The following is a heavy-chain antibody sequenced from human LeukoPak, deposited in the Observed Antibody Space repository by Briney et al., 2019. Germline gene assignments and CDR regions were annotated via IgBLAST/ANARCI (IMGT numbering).Heavy chain of an antibody. CDR1: GFTFSSHS. Sequence: GGSLRLSCAASGFTFSSHSINWVRQAPGKGLEWVSYISTGSTTIYYADSVKGRFTISRDNAKNSLYLQMNSLRAEDTAVYYCASHTGAGANFRPFDIWGQGTMVTVSS. CDR3: ASHTGAGANFRPFDI. D-gene: IGHD3-10*01. CDR2: ISTGSTTI. J-gene: IGHJ3*02. V-gene: IGHV3-48*04.